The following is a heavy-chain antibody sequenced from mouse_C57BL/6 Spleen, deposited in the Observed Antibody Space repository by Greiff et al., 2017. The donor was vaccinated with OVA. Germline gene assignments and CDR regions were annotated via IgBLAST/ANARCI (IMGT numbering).Heavy chain of an antibody. CDR2: IYPGSGST. V-gene: IGHV1-55*01. D-gene: IGHD3-2*02. Sequence: QVQLQQSGAELVKPGASVKMSCKASGYTFTSYWITWVKQRPGQGLEWIGDIYPGSGSTNYNEKFKSKATLTVDTSSSPAYMQLSSLTSEDSAVYYCAIDSSGYDAMDYWGQGTSVTVSS. CDR3: AIDSSGYDAMDY. CDR1: GYTFTSYW. J-gene: IGHJ4*01.